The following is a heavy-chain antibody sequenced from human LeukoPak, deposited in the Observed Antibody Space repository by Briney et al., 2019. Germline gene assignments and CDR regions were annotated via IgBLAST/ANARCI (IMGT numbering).Heavy chain of an antibody. D-gene: IGHD3-22*01. J-gene: IGHJ4*02. V-gene: IGHV1-2*06. Sequence: ASVQVSCQTSGYTLSSYYIHWVRQAPGQGPEWMGRINPNNGDADYAQKFQGRVTMTRDTSISTAYMEVSRLTSDDTAVYYCTRVVVAKDSSGPLPIDFRGQGTLVTVSS. CDR3: TRVVVAKDSSGPLPIDF. CDR1: GYTLSSYY. CDR2: INPNNGDA.